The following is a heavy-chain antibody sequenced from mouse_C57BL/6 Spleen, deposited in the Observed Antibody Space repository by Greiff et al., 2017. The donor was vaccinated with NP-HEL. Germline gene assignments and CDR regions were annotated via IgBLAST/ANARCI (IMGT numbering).Heavy chain of an antibody. Sequence: QVQLQQSGAELARPGASVKLSCKASGYTFTSYGISWVKQRTGQGLEWIGEIYPRSGNTYYNEKFKGKATLTADKSSSTAYMELRSLTSEDSAVYFCARGDYYGSSYPSYYAMDYWGQGTSVTVSS. V-gene: IGHV1-81*01. CDR2: IYPRSGNT. J-gene: IGHJ4*01. CDR3: ARGDYYGSSYPSYYAMDY. D-gene: IGHD1-1*01. CDR1: GYTFTSYG.